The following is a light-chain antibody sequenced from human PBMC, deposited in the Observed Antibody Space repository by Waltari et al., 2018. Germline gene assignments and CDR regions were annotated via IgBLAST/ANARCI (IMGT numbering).Light chain of an antibody. CDR3: SSYTRSDTYV. CDR2: EVS. J-gene: IGLJ1*01. V-gene: IGLV2-14*01. CDR1: SSAVCAYNF. Sequence: QSALTQPASVSGSPGQSITISCTGTSSAVCAYNFVSWYQHHPGKAPKLMIHEVSNRPSGVSNRFSGSKSGNTASLTISALQAEDEADYHCSSYTRSDTYVFGAGTKV.